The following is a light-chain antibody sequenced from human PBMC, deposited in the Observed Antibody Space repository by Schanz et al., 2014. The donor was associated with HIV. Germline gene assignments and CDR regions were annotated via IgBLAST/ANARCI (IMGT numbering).Light chain of an antibody. CDR3: ATWDDGLEAWV. V-gene: IGLV1-44*01. Sequence: QSVLTQPPSTSGTPGQRVTMSCSGSNSNFRNNAVNWHQHLPGTAPKLLIYNSYHRPSGVPDRFSGSESGTSASLAISGLQSEDEGDYYCATWDDGLEAWVFGGGTKLTVL. CDR2: NSY. J-gene: IGLJ3*02. CDR1: NSNFRNNA.